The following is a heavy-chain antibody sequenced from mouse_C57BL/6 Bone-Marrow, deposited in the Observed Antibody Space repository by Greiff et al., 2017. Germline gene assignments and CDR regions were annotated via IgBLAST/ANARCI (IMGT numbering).Heavy chain of an antibody. CDR3: AKTHYYGSSYGGYAMDY. Sequence: QVQLKQPGAELVRPGSSVKLSCKASGYTFTSYWMHWVKQRPIQGLEWIGNIDPSDSETHYTQKFKDKATLTVDKSSSTAYMQLSSLTSEDSAVYYCAKTHYYGSSYGGYAMDYWGQGTSVTVSS. D-gene: IGHD1-1*01. CDR1: GYTFTSYW. J-gene: IGHJ4*01. CDR2: IDPSDSET. V-gene: IGHV1-52*01.